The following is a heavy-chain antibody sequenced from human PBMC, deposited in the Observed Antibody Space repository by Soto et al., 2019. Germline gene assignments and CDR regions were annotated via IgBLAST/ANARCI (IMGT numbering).Heavy chain of an antibody. CDR1: GFTFEDYP. CDR3: AKDMDGDYYYLYCDL. D-gene: IGHD4-17*01. Sequence: EVQLVESGGGLVQPGRSLRLSCAASGFTFEDYPMHWVRQAPGKGLEWVSGISWNSGSIGYADSVKGRFTISRDNAKNSLYLQMNSLRAEDTAFYYGAKDMDGDYYYLYCDLFCRGTLVTVSS. V-gene: IGHV3-9*01. J-gene: IGHJ2*01. CDR2: ISWNSGSI.